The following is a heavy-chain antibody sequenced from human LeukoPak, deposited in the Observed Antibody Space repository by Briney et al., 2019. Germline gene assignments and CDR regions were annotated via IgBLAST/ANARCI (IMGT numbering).Heavy chain of an antibody. CDR2: IIPIFGTA. CDR1: GGTFSSYA. D-gene: IGHD6-13*01. Sequence: ASVKVSCKASGGTFSSYAISWVRQAPGQGLEWMGGIIPIFGTANYAQKFQGRVTITTDESTSTAYMELSSLRSEDTAVYYCALAAGNRCYFDYWGQGTLVTVSS. CDR3: ALAAGNRCYFDY. V-gene: IGHV1-69*05. J-gene: IGHJ4*02.